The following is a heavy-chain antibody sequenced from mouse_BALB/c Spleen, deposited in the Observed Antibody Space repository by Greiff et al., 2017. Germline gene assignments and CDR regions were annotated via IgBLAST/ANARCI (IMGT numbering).Heavy chain of an antibody. V-gene: IGHV1S81*02. J-gene: IGHJ2*01. CDR2: INPSNGGT. D-gene: IGHD2-1*01. CDR1: GYTFTSYY. Sequence: QVQLQQPGAELVKPGASVKLSCKASGYTFTSYYMYWVKQRPGQGLEWIGGINPSNGGTNFNEKFKSKATLTVDKSSSTAYMQLSSLTSEDSAVYYCTRSGYYGNLGYWGQGTTLTVSS. CDR3: TRSGYYGNLGY.